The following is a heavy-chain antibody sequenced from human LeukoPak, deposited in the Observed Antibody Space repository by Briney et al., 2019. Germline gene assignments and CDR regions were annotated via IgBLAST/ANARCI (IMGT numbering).Heavy chain of an antibody. Sequence: GGSLRLSSAASGFTFSSYWMSWVRQAPGKGLEWVANIKQDGSEKYYVDSVKGRFTISRDNAKNSLYLQMNSLRAEDTAVYYCARVRGYSSSHYWGQGTLVTVSS. CDR3: ARVRGYSSSHY. J-gene: IGHJ4*02. V-gene: IGHV3-7*04. CDR1: GFTFSSYW. D-gene: IGHD6-13*01. CDR2: IKQDGSEK.